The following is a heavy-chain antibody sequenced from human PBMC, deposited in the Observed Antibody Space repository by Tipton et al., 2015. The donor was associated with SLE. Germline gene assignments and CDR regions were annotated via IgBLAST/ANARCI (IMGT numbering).Heavy chain of an antibody. CDR1: GGSFSGYY. Sequence: TLSLTCAVYGGSFSGYYWSWICQPPGKGLEWIGEINHSGSTNYNPSLKSRVTISVDTSKNQFSLKLSSVTAADTAVYYCARGGRFLEWLTYWGQGTLVTVSS. J-gene: IGHJ4*02. D-gene: IGHD3-3*01. CDR2: INHSGST. CDR3: ARGGRFLEWLTY. V-gene: IGHV4-34*01.